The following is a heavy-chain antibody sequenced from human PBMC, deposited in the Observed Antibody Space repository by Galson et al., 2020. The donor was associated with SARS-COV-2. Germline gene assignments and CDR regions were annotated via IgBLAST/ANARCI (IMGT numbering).Heavy chain of an antibody. Sequence: GSLRLSCAASGFTFPNYAMSWVRQAPGKGLEWVSGISGSGGSPYYADFGKGRFTISRDNSKNTVYLQMNSLGAGDTALYYCAKDQGNDYGDQLDYWGQGTLVTVSS. CDR1: GFTFPNYA. V-gene: IGHV3-23*01. CDR3: AKDQGNDYGDQLDY. CDR2: ISGSGGSP. D-gene: IGHD4-17*01. J-gene: IGHJ4*02.